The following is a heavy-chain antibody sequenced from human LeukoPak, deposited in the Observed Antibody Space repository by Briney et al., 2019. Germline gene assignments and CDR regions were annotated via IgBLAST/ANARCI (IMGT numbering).Heavy chain of an antibody. CDR2: INHRGTT. CDR3: ARQREGYFDL. J-gene: IGHJ2*01. V-gene: IGHV4-34*01. CDR1: VGSFSGYY. Sequence: SETLSLTCAVYVGSFSGYYWSWIRQPPGRGLEWIGEINHRGTTNYNPSLKSRVTISVVTSKNQFSLKLSSVTAADTAVYYCARQREGYFDLWGRGTLVTVSS.